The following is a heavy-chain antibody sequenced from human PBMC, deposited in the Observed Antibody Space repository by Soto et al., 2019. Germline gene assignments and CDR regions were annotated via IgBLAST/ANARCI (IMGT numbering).Heavy chain of an antibody. V-gene: IGHV3-21*01. D-gene: IGHD6-6*01. J-gene: IGHJ4*02. Sequence: EVQLVESGGGLVKPGGSLRLSCAASGFTFSSYSMNWVRQAPGKVLEWVSSISSSSSYIYYADSVKGRFTISRDNAKNALYLQMNRLRAEDTAVYYCARGTEYTSSSPMGYWGQGTLVTVSS. CDR2: ISSSSSYI. CDR3: ARGTEYTSSSPMGY. CDR1: GFTFSSYS.